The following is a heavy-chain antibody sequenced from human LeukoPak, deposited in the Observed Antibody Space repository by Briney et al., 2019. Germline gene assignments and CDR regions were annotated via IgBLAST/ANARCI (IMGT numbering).Heavy chain of an antibody. Sequence: GGSLRLSCAASGFPFPIHAMSWVRQPPGKGLEWHSAISNGKTYNADSVRGRFPFPRDDSNNREYLQMNSLNVRDTARSYCVREAGYCASVCRKANWFDPWGQGTLVTVSS. CDR2: ISNGKT. V-gene: IGHV3-23*01. CDR3: VREAGYCASVCRKANWFDP. D-gene: IGHD2-8*02. J-gene: IGHJ5*02. CDR1: GFPFPIHA.